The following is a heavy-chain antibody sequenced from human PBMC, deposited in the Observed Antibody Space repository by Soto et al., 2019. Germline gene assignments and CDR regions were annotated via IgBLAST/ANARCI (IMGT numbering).Heavy chain of an antibody. V-gene: IGHV3-30*18. CDR3: AKDSGDNDYSNYDTEHGGNYYYYGMDV. D-gene: IGHD4-4*01. J-gene: IGHJ6*02. Sequence: HPGGSLRLSCAASGFTFSSYGMHWVRQAPGKGLEWVAVISYDGSNKYYADSVKGRFTISRDNSKNTLYLQMNSLRAEDTAVYYCAKDSGDNDYSNYDTEHGGNYYYYGMDVWGQGTTVTVSS. CDR2: ISYDGSNK. CDR1: GFTFSSYG.